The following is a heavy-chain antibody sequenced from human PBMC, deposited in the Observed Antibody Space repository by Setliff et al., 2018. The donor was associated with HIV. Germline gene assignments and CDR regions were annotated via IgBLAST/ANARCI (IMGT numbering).Heavy chain of an antibody. J-gene: IGHJ4*02. CDR1: GGSFSGNY. D-gene: IGHD2-15*01. Sequence: KSSETLSLTCAIYGGSFSGNYWSWIRQPPGKGPEWIGEINYSGTTNHNPFLKSRVTISVDTSKKQFSLKLNSVTAADSAIYYCAATYCRGGGRDCPQMYDYWGQGSLVTVSS. CDR2: INYSGTT. V-gene: IGHV4-34*01. CDR3: AATYCRGGGRDCPQMYDY.